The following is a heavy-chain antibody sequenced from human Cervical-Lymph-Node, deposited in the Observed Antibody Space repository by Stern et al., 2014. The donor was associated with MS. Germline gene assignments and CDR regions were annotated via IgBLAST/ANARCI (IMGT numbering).Heavy chain of an antibody. CDR3: ARVDDCSGGTCFSTSWFDP. CDR2: IYQDGST. D-gene: IGHD2-15*01. CDR1: GGPFNNYY. J-gene: IGHJ5*02. Sequence: VQLVESGPGLVKPSETLSLTCTVSGGPFNNYYWSWIRQPPGKGLEWIGYIYQDGSTKYNPSLKSRVTISLHTSKKQFSLRLTSVTAADTAVYYCARVDDCSGGTCFSTSWFDPWGQGTLVTVSS. V-gene: IGHV4-59*01.